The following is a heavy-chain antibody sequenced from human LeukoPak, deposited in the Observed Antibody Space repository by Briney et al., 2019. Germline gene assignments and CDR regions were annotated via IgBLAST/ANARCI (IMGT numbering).Heavy chain of an antibody. Sequence: ASVKVSCKASGYTFTSYGISWVRQAPGQGLEWMGWISAYNGNTNYAQKLQGRVTMTTDTSTSTAYMELRSLRSDDTAVYYCARLVESSIHSSSWLFDYWGQGTLVTVSS. V-gene: IGHV1-18*01. CDR3: ARLVESSIHSSSWLFDY. D-gene: IGHD6-13*01. CDR2: ISAYNGNT. CDR1: GYTFTSYG. J-gene: IGHJ4*02.